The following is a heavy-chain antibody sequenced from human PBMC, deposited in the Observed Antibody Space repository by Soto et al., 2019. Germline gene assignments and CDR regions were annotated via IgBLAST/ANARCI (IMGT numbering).Heavy chain of an antibody. CDR3: ARIRIILEYQLLYWFDP. D-gene: IGHD2-2*01. V-gene: IGHV4-30-4*01. Sequence: SSETLSLTCTVSGGSISSGDYYWSWIRQPPGKGLEWIGYIYYSGSTYYNPSLKSRVTISVDTSKNQFSLKLSSVTAADTAVYYCARIRIILEYQLLYWFDPWGQGTLVTVSS. CDR2: IYYSGST. CDR1: GGSISSGDYY. J-gene: IGHJ5*02.